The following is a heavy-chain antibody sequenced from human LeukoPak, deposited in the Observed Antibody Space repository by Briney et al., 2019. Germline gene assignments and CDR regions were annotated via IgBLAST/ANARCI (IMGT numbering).Heavy chain of an antibody. D-gene: IGHD3-10*01. V-gene: IGHV5-10-1*01. CDR3: ATSNPYYGSGSDY. J-gene: IGHJ4*02. Sequence: GESLKISCKGSGYSFTSYWISWVRQMPGEGLEWMGRIDPSDSYTNYSPSFQGHVTISADKSISTAYLQWSSLKASDTAMYYCATSNPYYGSGSDYWGQGTLVTVSS. CDR1: GYSFTSYW. CDR2: IDPSDSYT.